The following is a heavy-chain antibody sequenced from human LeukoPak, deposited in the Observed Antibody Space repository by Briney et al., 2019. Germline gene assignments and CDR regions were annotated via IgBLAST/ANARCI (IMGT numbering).Heavy chain of an antibody. V-gene: IGHV4-30-4*08. D-gene: IGHD3-3*01. Sequence: SQTLSLTCTVSGGSISSGDYYWSWIRQPPGKGLEWIGYIYYSGSTYYNPSLKSRVTISVDTSKNQFSLKLSSVTAADTAVYYCATSIPKEYYDFWSGPNWFDPWGQGTLVAVSS. CDR2: IYYSGST. CDR1: GGSISSGDYY. J-gene: IGHJ5*02. CDR3: ATSIPKEYYDFWSGPNWFDP.